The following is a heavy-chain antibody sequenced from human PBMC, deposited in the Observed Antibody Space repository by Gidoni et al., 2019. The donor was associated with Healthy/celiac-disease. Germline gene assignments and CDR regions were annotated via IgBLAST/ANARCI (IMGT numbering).Heavy chain of an antibody. Sequence: EVQLVESGGGLVQPGGSLRLSCAASGFTFSSYWMSWVRQAPGKGLEWVANIKQDGSEKYYVDSVKGRFTISRDNAKNSLYLQMNSLRAEDTAVYYCARERDPLLEYDSSGDHWGQGTLVTVSS. V-gene: IGHV3-7*03. CDR2: IKQDGSEK. CDR3: ARERDPLLEYDSSGDH. J-gene: IGHJ4*02. CDR1: GFTFSSYW. D-gene: IGHD3-22*01.